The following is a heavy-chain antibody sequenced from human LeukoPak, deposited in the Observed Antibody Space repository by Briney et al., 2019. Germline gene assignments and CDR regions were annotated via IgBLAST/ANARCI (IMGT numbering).Heavy chain of an antibody. Sequence: ASVKVSCKASGYTFTSYGISWVRQAPGQGLEWMGWISPYNGNTNYAQKLQGRVTMTTDTSTSTAYMELRSLRSDDTAVYYCAREGILRFLEWTSYYMDVWGKGTTVTVSS. V-gene: IGHV1-18*01. CDR3: AREGILRFLEWTSYYMDV. J-gene: IGHJ6*03. D-gene: IGHD3-3*01. CDR2: ISPYNGNT. CDR1: GYTFTSYG.